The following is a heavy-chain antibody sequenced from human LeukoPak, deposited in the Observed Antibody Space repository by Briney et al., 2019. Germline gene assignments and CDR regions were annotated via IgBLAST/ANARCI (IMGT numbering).Heavy chain of an antibody. CDR3: ATDGNYDWNYKSGFDY. D-gene: IGHD1-7*01. CDR2: IKQDGSKK. V-gene: IGHV3-7*01. J-gene: IGHJ4*02. CDR1: GSTFSSYW. Sequence: GGSLRLSCAASGSTFSSYWMSWVRQAPGKGLEWVANIKQDGSKKYYGDSVKGRFTISRDNAKNSLYLQMNSLRAEDTALYYCATDGNYDWNYKSGFDYWGQGTLVTVSS.